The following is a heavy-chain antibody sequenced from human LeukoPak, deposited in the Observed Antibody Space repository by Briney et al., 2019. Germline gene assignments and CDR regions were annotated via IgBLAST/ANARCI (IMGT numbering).Heavy chain of an antibody. D-gene: IGHD3-22*01. J-gene: IGHJ5*02. CDR3: ARDSSGFRTGPATFDP. V-gene: IGHV1-18*04. Sequence: GESLKISCKGSGYSFTSYWIGWLRQAPGQGLEWMGWISPYNGNTKYAQKFQGRVTMSTDTSTSTAYMELRSLRSDDTAVYYCARDSSGFRTGPATFDPWGQGTLVTVSS. CDR1: GYSFTSYW. CDR2: ISPYNGNT.